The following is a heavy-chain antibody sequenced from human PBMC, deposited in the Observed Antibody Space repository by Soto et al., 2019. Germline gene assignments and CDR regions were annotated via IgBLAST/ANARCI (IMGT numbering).Heavy chain of an antibody. CDR1: GFTFSSYA. Sequence: GGSLRLSCAASGFTFSSYAMHWVRQAPGKGLEWVAVISYDGSNKYYADSVKGRFTISRDNSKNTLYLQMNSLRAEDTAVYYCARDQGGLRYFDWSYYYYGMDVWGQGTTVTVS. J-gene: IGHJ6*02. CDR3: ARDQGGLRYFDWSYYYYGMDV. D-gene: IGHD3-9*01. CDR2: ISYDGSNK. V-gene: IGHV3-30-3*01.